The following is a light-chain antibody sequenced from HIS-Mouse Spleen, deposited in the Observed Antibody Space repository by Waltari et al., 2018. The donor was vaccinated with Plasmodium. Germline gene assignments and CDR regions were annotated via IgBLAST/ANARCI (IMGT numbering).Light chain of an antibody. CDR2: EAS. CDR3: YSTDSSGNHRV. J-gene: IGLJ3*02. V-gene: IGLV3-10*01. Sequence: SYELTQPPSVSVSPGQTPRITFSGDALPKKYAYWYQQKSGQAPVLVIYEASKRPSGIPERFSGSSSGTMATLTISGAQVEDEADYYCYSTDSSGNHRVFGGGTKLTVL. CDR1: ALPKKY.